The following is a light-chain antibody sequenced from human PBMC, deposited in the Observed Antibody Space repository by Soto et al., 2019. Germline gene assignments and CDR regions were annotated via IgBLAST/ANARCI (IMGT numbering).Light chain of an antibody. J-gene: IGLJ3*02. Sequence: QSVLAQPPSASGTPGQRVTISCSGSSSTIGRNTVNWYQQVPGTAPKLLIYNNNQRPSWVPDRFSGSKSGTSASLAISGLQTEDEADYYCAAWDDSLSGRVFGGGTKLTVL. V-gene: IGLV1-44*01. CDR2: NNN. CDR1: SSTIGRNT. CDR3: AAWDDSLSGRV.